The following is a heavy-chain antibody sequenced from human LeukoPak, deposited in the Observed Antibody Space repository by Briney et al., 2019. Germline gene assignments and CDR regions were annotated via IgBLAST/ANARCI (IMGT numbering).Heavy chain of an antibody. V-gene: IGHV3-74*01. CDR2: INSDGSST. J-gene: IGHJ6*03. CDR3: ARVSSGSYFGYYYYMDV. Sequence: GGSLRLSCAASGFTFSNYWMHWVRQAPGKGLVWVSRINSDGSSTSYADSVKGRFTISRDNAKNTLYLQMNSLRAEDTAVYYCARVSSGSYFGYYYYMDVWGQGTTVTVSS. D-gene: IGHD1-26*01. CDR1: GFTFSNYW.